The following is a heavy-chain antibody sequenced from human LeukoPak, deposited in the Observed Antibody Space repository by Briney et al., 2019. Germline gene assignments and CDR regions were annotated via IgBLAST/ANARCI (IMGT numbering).Heavy chain of an antibody. CDR2: TYYSGST. Sequence: SETLSLTCTVSGGSISSSSYYWGWIRQPPGKGLEWIGSTYYSGSTYYNPSLKSRVTISVDTSKNQFSLKLSSVTAADTAVYYCARGRGYSSKLMDVWGKGTTVTVSS. CDR3: ARGRGYSSKLMDV. D-gene: IGHD6-19*01. J-gene: IGHJ6*03. V-gene: IGHV4-39*01. CDR1: GGSISSSSYY.